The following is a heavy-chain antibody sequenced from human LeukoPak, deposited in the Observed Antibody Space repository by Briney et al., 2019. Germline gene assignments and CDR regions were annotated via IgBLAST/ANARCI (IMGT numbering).Heavy chain of an antibody. CDR1: GGTFNTFA. CDR2: IIPIVDIG. V-gene: IGHV1-69*04. Sequence: SVTVSCKASGGTFNTFAISWVRQAPGQGLEWMGRIIPIVDIGKTAQKFQGRVSITADKSTSTGYLELTNLRSEDTAVYYCATDLNLGEFSLYAPFDYWGQGTLVTVSS. D-gene: IGHD3-16*02. J-gene: IGHJ4*02. CDR3: ATDLNLGEFSLYAPFDY.